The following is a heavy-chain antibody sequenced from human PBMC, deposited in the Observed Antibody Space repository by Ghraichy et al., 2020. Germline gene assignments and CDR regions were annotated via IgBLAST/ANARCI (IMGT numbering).Heavy chain of an antibody. CDR1: GASISAYY. J-gene: IGHJ2*01. CDR2: VYYSS. D-gene: IGHD5-12*01. Sequence: SETLYLTCTVSGASISAYYWGWVRQPPGKGLEWIGSVYYSSYYNRSLQSRVSISVDSSKNQLSLTLTSVTAADTATYYCARQPGYSGSYWYFDLWGRGTVVTVSA. V-gene: IGHV4-39*01. CDR3: ARQPGYSGSYWYFDL.